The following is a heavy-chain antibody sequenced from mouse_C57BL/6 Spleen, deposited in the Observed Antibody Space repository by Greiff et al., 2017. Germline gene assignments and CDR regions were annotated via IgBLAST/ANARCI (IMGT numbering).Heavy chain of an antibody. D-gene: IGHD1-1*01. CDR2: IHPNSGST. CDR3: ARPNYYGSSPFAY. Sequence: VQLQQPGAELVKPGASVKLSCKASGYTFTSYWMHWVKQRPGQGLEWIGMIHPNSGSTNYNEKFKSKVTLTVDKSSSTAYMQLSSLTSEDSAVYYCARPNYYGSSPFAYWGQGTLVTVSA. V-gene: IGHV1-64*01. CDR1: GYTFTSYW. J-gene: IGHJ3*01.